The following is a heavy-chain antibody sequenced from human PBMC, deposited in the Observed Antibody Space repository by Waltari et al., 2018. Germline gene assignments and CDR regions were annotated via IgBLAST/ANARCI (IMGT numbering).Heavy chain of an antibody. Sequence: QVQLVQSGAAVKKPGSSVKVSCTASGGTFSSYASSWGRPAPGQGLEWMGGIIPIFGTANYAQKFQGRVTITTDESTSTAYMELSSLKASDTAMYYCARHRRAGAPAEAFDYWGQGTLVTVSS. CDR3: ARHRRAGAPAEAFDY. CDR1: GGTFSSYA. CDR2: IIPIFGTA. D-gene: IGHD1-26*01. V-gene: IGHV1-69*05. J-gene: IGHJ4*02.